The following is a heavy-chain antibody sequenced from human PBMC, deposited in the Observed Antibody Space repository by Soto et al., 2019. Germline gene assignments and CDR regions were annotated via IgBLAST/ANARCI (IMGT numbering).Heavy chain of an antibody. V-gene: IGHV3-30-3*01. CDR1: GFTFSSYA. Sequence: GGSLRLSCAASGFTFSSYAIHWVRQAPGKGLEWVAVISYDGSNKYYADSVKGRFTISRDNSKNTLYLQMNSLRAEDTAVYYCARERNYYDSSGYYYAFDYWGQGTLVTVSS. D-gene: IGHD3-22*01. CDR3: ARERNYYDSSGYYYAFDY. J-gene: IGHJ4*02. CDR2: ISYDGSNK.